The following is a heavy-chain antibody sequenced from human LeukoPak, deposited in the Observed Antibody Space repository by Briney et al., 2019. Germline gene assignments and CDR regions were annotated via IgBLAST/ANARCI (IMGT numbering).Heavy chain of an antibody. CDR2: FDPEDGET. D-gene: IGHD3-10*02. V-gene: IGHV1-24*01. CDR1: GYTLTELS. Sequence: ASVKVSCKVSGYTLTELSMHWLRQSPGKGLEWMGGFDPEDGETIYAQKFQGRVTMTEDTSTDTAYMELSSLRSEDTAVYYCATDLVRGPSSPHWGQGTLVTVSS. J-gene: IGHJ4*02. CDR3: ATDLVRGPSSPH.